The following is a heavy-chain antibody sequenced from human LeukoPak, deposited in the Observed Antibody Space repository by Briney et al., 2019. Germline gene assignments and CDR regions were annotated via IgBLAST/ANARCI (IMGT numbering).Heavy chain of an antibody. CDR2: INHSGST. CDR3: ARIPPTVVTAYYFDY. J-gene: IGHJ4*02. Sequence: SETLSLTCAVYGGSFSGYYWSWIRQPPGKGLEWIGEINHSGSTNYNPSLKSRVTISVDTSKNQFSLKLSSVTAADTAVYYCARIPPTVVTAYYFDYCGQGTLVTVSS. V-gene: IGHV4-34*01. CDR1: GGSFSGYY. D-gene: IGHD4-23*01.